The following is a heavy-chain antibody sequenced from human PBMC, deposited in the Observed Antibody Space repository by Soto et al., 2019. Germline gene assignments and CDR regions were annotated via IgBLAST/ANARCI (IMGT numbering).Heavy chain of an antibody. CDR1: GGSISSYY. CDR3: ARGRDYLYYFDY. Sequence: SETLSLTCTVSGGSISSYYCSWIRQPPGKGLEWIGYIYYSGSTNYNPSLKSRVTISVDTSKNQFYLKLSSVTAADTAVYYCARGRDYLYYFDYWGQGTMVTVSS. CDR2: IYYSGST. J-gene: IGHJ4*02. V-gene: IGHV4-59*01. D-gene: IGHD4-17*01.